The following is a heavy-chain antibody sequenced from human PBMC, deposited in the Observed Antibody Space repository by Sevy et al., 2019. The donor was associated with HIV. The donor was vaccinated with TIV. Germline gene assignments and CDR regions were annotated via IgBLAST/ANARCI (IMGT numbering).Heavy chain of an antibody. J-gene: IGHJ6*02. D-gene: IGHD4-17*01. Sequence: GGSLRLSCAASGFTFSSYWMHWVRQAPGKGLLWVSLINGDGGSANYADSVKGRFIISRDNAKNTLYLQMNSQRAEDTAMYYCARAYAHYGDSIGFYYGMDVWGQGITVTVSS. CDR1: GFTFSSYW. CDR3: ARAYAHYGDSIGFYYGMDV. V-gene: IGHV3-74*01. CDR2: INGDGGSA.